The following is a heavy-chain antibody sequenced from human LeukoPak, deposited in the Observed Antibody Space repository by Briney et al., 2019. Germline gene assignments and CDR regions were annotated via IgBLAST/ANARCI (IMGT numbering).Heavy chain of an antibody. V-gene: IGHV3-11*01. D-gene: IGHD1-1*01. Sequence: LGGSLRLSCAASGLTFSDYYTSWIRQAPGKGLEWVSYISSSGSTIYYADSVKGRFTISRDNAKNSLYLQMNSLRAEDTAVYYCARDVLWNDRGSLYWGQGTLVTVSS. CDR3: ARDVLWNDRGSLY. J-gene: IGHJ4*02. CDR2: ISSSGSTI. CDR1: GLTFSDYY.